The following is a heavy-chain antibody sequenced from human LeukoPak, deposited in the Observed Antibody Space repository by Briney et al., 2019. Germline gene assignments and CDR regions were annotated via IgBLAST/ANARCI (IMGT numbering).Heavy chain of an antibody. CDR3: AKRYGDYVDY. CDR2: ISYDGSNE. CDR1: GFTFSSYG. Sequence: GGSLRLSCAASGFTFSSYGMHWVRQAPGKGLEWVAAISYDGSNEYYVDSVKGRFTISRDNSKNTLYLQMNSLRAEDTAVYYCAKRYGDYVDYWGQGTLVTVSS. D-gene: IGHD4-17*01. V-gene: IGHV3-30*18. J-gene: IGHJ4*02.